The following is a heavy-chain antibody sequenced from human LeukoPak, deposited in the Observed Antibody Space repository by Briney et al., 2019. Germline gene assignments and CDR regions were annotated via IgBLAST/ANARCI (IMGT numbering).Heavy chain of an antibody. D-gene: IGHD2-2*01. V-gene: IGHV3-21*01. Sequence: KPGGSLRLSCAASGFTFSSCWMHWVRQAPGKGLEWVSSISSSSSYIYYADSVKGRFTISRDNAKNSLYLQMNSLRAEDTAVYYCARDIHAAGFDYWGQGTLVTVSS. J-gene: IGHJ4*02. CDR3: ARDIHAAGFDY. CDR1: GFTFSSCW. CDR2: ISSSSSYI.